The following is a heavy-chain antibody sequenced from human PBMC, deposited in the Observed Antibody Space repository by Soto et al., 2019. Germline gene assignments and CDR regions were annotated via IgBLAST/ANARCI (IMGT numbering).Heavy chain of an antibody. Sequence: ASVKVSCKASGYTFTSYAMHWVRQAPGQRLEWMGWINAGNGNTKYSQKFQGRVTITRDTSASTAYMELSSLRSEDTAVYYCARADYYYDSSGYYFQHWGQGTLVTVSS. CDR3: ARADYYYDSSGYYFQH. D-gene: IGHD3-22*01. CDR1: GYTFTSYA. V-gene: IGHV1-3*01. J-gene: IGHJ1*01. CDR2: INAGNGNT.